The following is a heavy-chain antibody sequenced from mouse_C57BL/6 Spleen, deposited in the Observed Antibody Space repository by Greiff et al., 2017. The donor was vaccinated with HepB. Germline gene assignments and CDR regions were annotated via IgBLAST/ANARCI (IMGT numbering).Heavy chain of an antibody. Sequence: QVQLQQPGAELVRPGSSVKLSCKASGYTFTSYWMHWVKQRPIQGLEWIGNIDPSDSETHYNQKFKDKATLTVDKSSSTAYMQLSSLTAEDSAVYYCAGSRAYDYDWFAYWGQGTLVTVSA. CDR2: IDPSDSET. D-gene: IGHD2-4*01. CDR1: GYTFTSYW. J-gene: IGHJ3*01. CDR3: AGSRAYDYDWFAY. V-gene: IGHV1-52*01.